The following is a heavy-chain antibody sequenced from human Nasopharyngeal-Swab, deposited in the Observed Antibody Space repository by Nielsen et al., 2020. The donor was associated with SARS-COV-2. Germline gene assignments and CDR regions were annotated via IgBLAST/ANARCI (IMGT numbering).Heavy chain of an antibody. V-gene: IGHV1-69*01. Sequence: RQALGQGLEWMGGIIPIFGTANYAQKFQGRVTITADESTSTAYMELSSLRSEDTAVYYCARVGGVGWGQGTLVTVSS. CDR2: IIPIFGTA. CDR3: ARVGGVG. J-gene: IGHJ4*02. D-gene: IGHD3-16*01.